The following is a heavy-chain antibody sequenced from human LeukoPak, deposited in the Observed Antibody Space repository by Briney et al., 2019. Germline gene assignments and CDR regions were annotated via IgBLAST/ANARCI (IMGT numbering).Heavy chain of an antibody. Sequence: SVKVSCKASGGTFSSYAISWVRQAPGQGLEWVRRIIPILGIANYAQKFQGRVTITADKSTSTAYMELSSLRSEDTAVYYCARDCGSYLNYYGMDVWGQGTTVTASS. CDR1: GGTFSSYA. D-gene: IGHD1-26*01. CDR3: ARDCGSYLNYYGMDV. V-gene: IGHV1-69*04. J-gene: IGHJ6*02. CDR2: IIPILGIA.